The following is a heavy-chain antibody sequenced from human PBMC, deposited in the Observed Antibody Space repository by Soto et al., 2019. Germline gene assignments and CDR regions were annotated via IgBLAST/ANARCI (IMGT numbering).Heavy chain of an antibody. J-gene: IGHJ1*01. CDR1: GYTFTSYG. CDR2: ISAYNGNT. V-gene: IGHV1-18*01. D-gene: IGHD2-15*01. CDR3: ARDYCSGGSCYGEYFQH. Sequence: ASVKVSCKASGYTFTSYGISWVRQAPGQGLEWMGWISAYNGNTNYAQKLQGRVTMTTDTSTSTAYMELRSLRSDDTAVYYCARDYCSGGSCYGEYFQHWGQGTLVTVSS.